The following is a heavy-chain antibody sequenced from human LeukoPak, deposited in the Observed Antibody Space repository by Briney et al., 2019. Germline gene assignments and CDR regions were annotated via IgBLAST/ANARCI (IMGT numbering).Heavy chain of an antibody. D-gene: IGHD1-26*01. CDR2: FDPEDGET. V-gene: IGHV1-24*01. CDR3: ATVERAQGDNWSDP. Sequence: GASVKVSCKVSGHTLTELSRHWVRQAPGKGLEWMGGFDPEDGETIQAQKFQGRVTLTKDTITDTAYMELSSLRSDDTAVYYCATVERAQGDNWSDPWGQGTRVTVSS. J-gene: IGHJ5*02. CDR1: GHTLTELS.